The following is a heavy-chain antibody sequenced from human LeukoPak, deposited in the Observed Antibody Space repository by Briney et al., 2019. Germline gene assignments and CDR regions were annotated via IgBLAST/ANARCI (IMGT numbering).Heavy chain of an antibody. Sequence: GGSLRLSCAASGFTFSSYAMHWVRQAPGKGLEWVAAISYDGSNKYYADSVKGRFTISRDNSKNTLYLQMNSLRAEDTAVYYCARRTDHIVVIPAALFDYWGQGTLVTVSS. J-gene: IGHJ4*02. CDR2: ISYDGSNK. D-gene: IGHD2-2*01. CDR3: ARRTDHIVVIPAALFDY. CDR1: GFTFSSYA. V-gene: IGHV3-30-3*01.